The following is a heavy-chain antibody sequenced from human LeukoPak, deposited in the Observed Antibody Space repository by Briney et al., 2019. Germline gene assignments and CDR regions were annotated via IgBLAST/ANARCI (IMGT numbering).Heavy chain of an antibody. Sequence: GGSLRLSCVASGFVFSDYWMSWVRQAPGKGLEWVANIDQDGSEKYYVDSVKGRFTISRDNAKNSLYLQMNSLRAEGTAVYYCARGKRGVDIYWGQGTLVTVSS. D-gene: IGHD3-10*01. CDR2: IDQDGSEK. CDR3: ARGKRGVDIY. J-gene: IGHJ4*02. V-gene: IGHV3-7*01. CDR1: GFVFSDYW.